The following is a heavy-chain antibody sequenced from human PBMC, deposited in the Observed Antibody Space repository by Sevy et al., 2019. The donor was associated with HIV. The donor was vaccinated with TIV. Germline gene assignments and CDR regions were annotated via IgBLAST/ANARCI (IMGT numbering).Heavy chain of an antibody. J-gene: IGHJ5*02. CDR3: ARDRYSSTSCYGGDWFDP. D-gene: IGHD2-2*01. Sequence: ASVKVSCKASGYTFTSYGISWVRQAPGQGLEWMGWISAYNGNTNYAQKLQGRVTMTTDTSTSTAYMELRSLRSDDTAVYYCARDRYSSTSCYGGDWFDPWGQGTLVTVSS. V-gene: IGHV1-18*01. CDR2: ISAYNGNT. CDR1: GYTFTSYG.